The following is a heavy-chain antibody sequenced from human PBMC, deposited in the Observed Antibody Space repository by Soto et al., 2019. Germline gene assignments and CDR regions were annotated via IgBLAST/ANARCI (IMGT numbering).Heavy chain of an antibody. V-gene: IGHV1-18*01. CDR2: ISAYNGNT. D-gene: IGHD3-16*02. Sequence: SVKVSCTASGYTFTSYGISWVRQAPGQGLEWMGWISAYNGNTNYAQKLQGRVTMTTDTSTSTAYMELRSLRSDDTAVYYCARGAARTFGYDYVGGSYRRFFDSGGQEPLVTVSS. CDR3: ARGAARTFGYDYVGGSYRRFFDS. CDR1: GYTFTSYG. J-gene: IGHJ4*02.